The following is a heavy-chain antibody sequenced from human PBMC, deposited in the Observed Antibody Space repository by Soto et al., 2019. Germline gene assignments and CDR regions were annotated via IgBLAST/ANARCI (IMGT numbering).Heavy chain of an antibody. V-gene: IGHV1-18*01. Sequence: ASVKVSCKASGYTFTSYGISWVRQAPGQGLEWMGWISAYNGNTNYAQKLQGRVTMTTDTSTSTAYMELRSLRSDDTAVYYCARTYDSSGYYYGMDVWGQGTTVTVSS. CDR3: ARTYDSSGYYYGMDV. J-gene: IGHJ6*02. CDR2: ISAYNGNT. CDR1: GYTFTSYG. D-gene: IGHD3-22*01.